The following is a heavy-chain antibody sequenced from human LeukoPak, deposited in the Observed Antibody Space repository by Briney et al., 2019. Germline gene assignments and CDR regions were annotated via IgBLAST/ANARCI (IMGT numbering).Heavy chain of an antibody. V-gene: IGHV4-59*01. Sequence: SETLSLTCTVSGGSISRYFWRWIRQPPGTGPEWIGYIYYSGCTNYNPSLKSRVIISVDTSKNQFSLKLSSVTAADTAVYYCAREGSSGWYFDYWGQGTLVTVSS. J-gene: IGHJ4*02. D-gene: IGHD6-19*01. CDR1: GGSISRYF. CDR3: AREGSSGWYFDY. CDR2: IYYSGCT.